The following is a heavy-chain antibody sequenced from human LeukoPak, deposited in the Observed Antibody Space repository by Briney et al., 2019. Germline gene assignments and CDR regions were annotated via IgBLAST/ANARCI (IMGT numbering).Heavy chain of an antibody. Sequence: GGSLRLSCAASGFSFSNYGMHWVRQAPGKGLEWLTVISYDGNTIYYTDSVKGRFTISRDNSKNTLYLQMNSLRIEDTAVYYCAKDLSVVGAHDSFDVWGQGTMVTVSS. J-gene: IGHJ3*01. CDR2: ISYDGNTI. D-gene: IGHD1-26*01. CDR1: GFSFSNYG. V-gene: IGHV3-30*18. CDR3: AKDLSVVGAHDSFDV.